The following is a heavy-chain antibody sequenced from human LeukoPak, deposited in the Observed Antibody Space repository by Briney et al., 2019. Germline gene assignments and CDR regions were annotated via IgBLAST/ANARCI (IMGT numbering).Heavy chain of an antibody. D-gene: IGHD1-26*01. V-gene: IGHV3-7*01. CDR2: IKQDGSEK. J-gene: IGHJ4*02. CDR3: AKGREGWELLPYYFDY. CDR1: GFTFSSYW. Sequence: GGSLRLSCAASGFTFSSYWMSWVRQAPGKGLEWVANIKQDGSEKYYVDSVKGRFTISRDNAKNSLYLQMNSLRAEDTAVYFCAKGREGWELLPYYFDYWGQGTLVTVSS.